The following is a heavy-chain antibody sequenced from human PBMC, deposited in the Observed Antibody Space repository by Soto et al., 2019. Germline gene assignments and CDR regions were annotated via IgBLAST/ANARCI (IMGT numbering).Heavy chain of an antibody. D-gene: IGHD6-6*01. J-gene: IGHJ4*02. CDR2: ISSSGSSI. V-gene: IGHV3-11*01. CDR3: ARVLSVAGSD. CDR1: GFTFNDYY. Sequence: QVQLVESGGGLVKPGGSLRVSCVASGFTFNDYYMSWIRQAPGKGLEWVSDISSSGSSIYYADSVKGRFNISRDNAKNSLYLQMNILRAEDTAVYYCARVLSVAGSDWGQGTLVTVSS.